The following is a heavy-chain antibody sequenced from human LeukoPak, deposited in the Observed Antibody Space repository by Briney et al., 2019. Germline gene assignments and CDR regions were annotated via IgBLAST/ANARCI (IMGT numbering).Heavy chain of an antibody. Sequence: SQTLSLTCTVSGDSVSTTDYYWTWIRQPPGRGLEWIGYIYDSGSTYYNPPLKSRVTISVDTSNNQVSLKLRSVTAADTAVYYCARVGYCSSASCYSPGAFDIWGQGTMVTVFS. D-gene: IGHD2-2*01. CDR1: GDSVSTTDYY. V-gene: IGHV4-30-4*01. CDR3: ARVGYCSSASCYSPGAFDI. CDR2: IYDSGST. J-gene: IGHJ3*02.